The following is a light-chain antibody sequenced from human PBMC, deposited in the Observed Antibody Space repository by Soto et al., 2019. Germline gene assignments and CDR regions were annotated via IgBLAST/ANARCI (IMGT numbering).Light chain of an antibody. Sequence: AIRMTQSPSSFSASTGDRVTITCRASQGISSYLAWYQQKPGRAPKLLIYKASSLESGVPSRFSGSGSGTEFTLTISSLQPDDFATYYCQQYNSYRWTFGQGTKVDIK. J-gene: IGKJ1*01. V-gene: IGKV1-8*01. CDR2: KAS. CDR3: QQYNSYRWT. CDR1: QGISSY.